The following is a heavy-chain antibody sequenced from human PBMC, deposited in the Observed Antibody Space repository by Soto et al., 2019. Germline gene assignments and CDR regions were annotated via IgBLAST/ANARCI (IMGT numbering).Heavy chain of an antibody. CDR2: INHSGST. V-gene: IGHV4-31*03. CDR3: ASESVVVPAARQGGVDY. CDR1: GGSISSGGYY. Sequence: SETLSLTCTVSGGSISSGGYYWSWIRQHPGKGLEWIGEINHSGSTNYNPSLKSRVTISVDTSKNQFSLKLSSVTAADTAVYYCASESVVVPAARQGGVDYRGQGTLVTVSS. J-gene: IGHJ4*02. D-gene: IGHD2-2*01.